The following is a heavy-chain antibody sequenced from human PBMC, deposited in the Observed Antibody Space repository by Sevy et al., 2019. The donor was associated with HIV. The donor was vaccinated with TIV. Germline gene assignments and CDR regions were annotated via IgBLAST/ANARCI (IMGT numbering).Heavy chain of an antibody. CDR2: IGYDGSNI. V-gene: IGHV3-33*01. J-gene: IGHJ4*02. D-gene: IGHD2-8*01. Sequence: GGSLRLSCAASGFTPSTYGMHWVRQAPGKGLEWVAVIGYDGSNIYYANSVKGRFPISRDNSKNTLFLQVDSLRAEDTAIYYCARDPRMYGDYHLAYFDYWGQGTLVTVSS. CDR3: ARDPRMYGDYHLAYFDY. CDR1: GFTPSTYG.